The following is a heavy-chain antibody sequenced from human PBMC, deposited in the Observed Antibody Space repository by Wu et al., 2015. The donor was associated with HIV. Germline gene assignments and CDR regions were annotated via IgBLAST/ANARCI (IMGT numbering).Heavy chain of an antibody. CDR2: MNPNSGST. D-gene: IGHD1-14*01. Sequence: QVQLVQSGAEVKKPGASVRVSCKASGYIFNSYDINWVRQTPGQGLEWMGWMNPNSGSTGYAQKFQGRVTTTRDTSISTAYMILSGLTSEDTAVYYCARTRNYYFGMDVWGQGTTVTVSS. CDR1: GYIFNSYD. J-gene: IGHJ6*02. CDR3: ARTRNYYFGMDV. V-gene: IGHV1-8*01.